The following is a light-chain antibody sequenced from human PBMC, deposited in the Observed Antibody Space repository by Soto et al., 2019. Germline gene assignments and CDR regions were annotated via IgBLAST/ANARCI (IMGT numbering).Light chain of an antibody. J-gene: IGKJ1*01. V-gene: IGKV3-11*01. CDR2: GAS. CDR3: QQLNSYSEA. CDR1: QSVSTY. Sequence: EIVLTQSPATLSLSLGERATHSCRASQSVSTYLAWYQQKPGQAPRLLINGASTRATGVPARFSGWGSGTEFTLTISSLQPEDFATYYCQQLNSYSEAFGQGTNVDI.